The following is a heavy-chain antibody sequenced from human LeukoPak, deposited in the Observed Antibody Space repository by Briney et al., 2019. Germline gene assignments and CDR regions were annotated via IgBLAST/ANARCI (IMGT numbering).Heavy chain of an antibody. V-gene: IGHV4-59*01. CDR2: IYYSGST. CDR1: GGSISSYF. Sequence: SETLSLTCTISGGSISSYFWSWIRQPPGKGLEWIGYIYYSGSTNYNPSLKSRVTISVDTSKNQFSLKLSSVTAADTAVYYCARGLGYWYFQHWGQGTLVTVSS. D-gene: IGHD2-15*01. J-gene: IGHJ1*01. CDR3: ARGLGYWYFQH.